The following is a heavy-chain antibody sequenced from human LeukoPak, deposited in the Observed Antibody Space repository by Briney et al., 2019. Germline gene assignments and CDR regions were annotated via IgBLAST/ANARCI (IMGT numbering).Heavy chain of an antibody. CDR1: GYAFTSYG. J-gene: IGHJ4*02. Sequence: ASVKVSCKASGYAFTSYGISWVRQAPGQGLEWMGWITTYNGNTNYPQKLQGRVTVTTDTSTNTAYLELRSLRSDDTAVYYCARFPRAAVVRFDYWGQGTLVTVSS. CDR3: ARFPRAAVVRFDY. D-gene: IGHD6-25*01. V-gene: IGHV1-18*01. CDR2: ITTYNGNT.